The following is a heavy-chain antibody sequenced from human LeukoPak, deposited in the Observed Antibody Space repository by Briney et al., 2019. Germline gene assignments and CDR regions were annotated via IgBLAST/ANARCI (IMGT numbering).Heavy chain of an antibody. CDR3: TKDPNGDYIGAFDP. CDR1: GFSFSSFA. Sequence: PGGSLRLSCAASGFSFSSFAMTWVRQAPGKGLEWVSSITGGHYATYNTDSVKGRFTISRDNAKNTLYLQMSSLRADDTAIYYCTKDPNGDYIGAFDPWGQGTLVTASS. J-gene: IGHJ5*02. V-gene: IGHV3-23*01. D-gene: IGHD4-17*01. CDR2: ITGGHYAT.